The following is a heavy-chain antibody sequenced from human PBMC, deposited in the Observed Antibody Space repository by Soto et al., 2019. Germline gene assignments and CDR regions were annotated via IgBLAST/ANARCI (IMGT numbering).Heavy chain of an antibody. D-gene: IGHD3-22*01. Sequence: ASVKVSCKASGYTFTSYGISWVRQAPGQGLEWMGWISAYNGNTNYAQKLQGRATMTTDTSTSTAYMELRSLRSDDTAVYYCARDWFTYYYDSSGYYYLDAFDIWGQGTMVTVSS. J-gene: IGHJ3*02. CDR2: ISAYNGNT. CDR3: ARDWFTYYYDSSGYYYLDAFDI. V-gene: IGHV1-18*01. CDR1: GYTFTSYG.